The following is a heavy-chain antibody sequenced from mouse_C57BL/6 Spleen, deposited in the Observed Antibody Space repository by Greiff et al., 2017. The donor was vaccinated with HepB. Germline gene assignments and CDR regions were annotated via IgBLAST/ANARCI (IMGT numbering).Heavy chain of an antibody. CDR1: GYTFTSYW. D-gene: IGHD2-4*01. J-gene: IGHJ3*01. V-gene: IGHV1-69*01. CDR2: IDPSDSYT. Sequence: QVQLQQPGAELVMPGASVKLSCKASGYTFTSYWMHWVKRRPGQGLEWIGEIDPSDSYTNYNQKFKGKSTLTVDKSSSTAYMQLSSLTSEDSAVYYGARGDYDRAWFAYWGQGTLVTVSA. CDR3: ARGDYDRAWFAY.